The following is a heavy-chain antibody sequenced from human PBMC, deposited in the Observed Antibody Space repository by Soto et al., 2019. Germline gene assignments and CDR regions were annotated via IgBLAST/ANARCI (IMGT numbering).Heavy chain of an antibody. CDR2: IYWDDDK. V-gene: IGHV2-5*02. D-gene: IGHD3-22*01. Sequence: ESGPTLVNPTQTLTLTCTFSGFSLSASGVGVGWIRQPPGKALEWLALIYWDDDKRYSPSLKSRLTITKDTSKNQVVLTMTNMDPVDTATYYCAHSSYDSSAQYPPFDYWGQGTLVTVSS. CDR3: AHSSYDSSAQYPPFDY. J-gene: IGHJ4*02. CDR1: GFSLSASGVG.